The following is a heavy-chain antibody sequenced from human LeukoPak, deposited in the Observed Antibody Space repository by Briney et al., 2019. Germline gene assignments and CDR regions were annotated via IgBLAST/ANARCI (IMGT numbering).Heavy chain of an antibody. CDR2: IWYDGSNK. D-gene: IGHD2-21*01. J-gene: IGHJ4*02. V-gene: IGHV3-33*01. CDR1: GFTFSSYG. CDR3: AREFPPPGGLFYYFDY. Sequence: GGSLRLSCAASGFTFSSYGMHWVRQAPGKGLEWVAVIWYDGSNKYYADSVKGRFTISRDNSKNTLYLQMNSLRAEDTAVYYCAREFPPPGGLFYYFDYWGQGTLVTVSS.